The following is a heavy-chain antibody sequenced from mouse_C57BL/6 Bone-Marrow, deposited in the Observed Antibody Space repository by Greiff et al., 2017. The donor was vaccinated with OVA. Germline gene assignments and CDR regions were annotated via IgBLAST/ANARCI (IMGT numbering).Heavy chain of an antibody. CDR1: GYTFTDYE. CDR3: TRIGGNSWYFDV. CDR2: IDPETGGT. D-gene: IGHD2-1*01. Sequence: QVQLKQSGAELVRPGASVTLSCKASGYTFTDYEMHWVKQTPVHGLEWIGAIDPETGGTAYNQKFKGKAILTADKSSSTAYMELRSLTSEDSAVYYCTRIGGNSWYFDVWGTGTTVTVSS. J-gene: IGHJ1*03. V-gene: IGHV1-15*01.